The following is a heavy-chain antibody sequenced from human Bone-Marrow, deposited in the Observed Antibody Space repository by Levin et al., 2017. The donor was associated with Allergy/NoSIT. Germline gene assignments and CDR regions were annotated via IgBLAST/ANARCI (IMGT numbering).Heavy chain of an antibody. J-gene: IGHJ5*02. CDR3: TRDKAYNWFDP. CDR1: GFTFSIAW. D-gene: IGHD1-14*01. CDR2: INVDGSAQ. Sequence: GGSLRLSCVDSGFTFSIAWMAWVRQAPGKGLEWVANINVDGSAQNYMGSVKGRFTISRDNAKNSLYLQMNSLRAEDTAVYFCTRDKAYNWFDPWGQGTLVTVSS. V-gene: IGHV3-7*04.